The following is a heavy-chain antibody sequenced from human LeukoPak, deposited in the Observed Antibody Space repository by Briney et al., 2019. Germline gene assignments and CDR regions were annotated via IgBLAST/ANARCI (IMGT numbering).Heavy chain of an antibody. CDR3: ARRTYYYDSSGYYLLDY. CDR2: IYYSGST. J-gene: IGHJ4*02. V-gene: IGHV4-59*01. CDR1: GGSISSYY. D-gene: IGHD3-22*01. Sequence: SETLSLTCTVSGGSISSYYWSWIRQPPGKGLEWIGYIYYSGSTNYNPSLKSRVTISVDTSKNQFSLKLSSVTSADTAVYYCARRTYYYDSSGYYLLDYWGQGTPVTVSS.